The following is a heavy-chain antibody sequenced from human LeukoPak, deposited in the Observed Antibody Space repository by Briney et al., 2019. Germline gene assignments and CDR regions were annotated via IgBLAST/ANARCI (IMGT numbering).Heavy chain of an antibody. CDR2: IYDSGGT. V-gene: IGHV4-59*12. D-gene: IGHD3-10*01. J-gene: IGHJ4*02. CDR3: ARFGITVVRGGKYYFDY. CDR1: GGSISNYY. Sequence: SETLSLTCTVSGGSISNYYWSWIRQPPGKGLEWIGHIYDSGGTKYNPSLKSRITISVDKSKNQFSLMLSSVTAADTAVYYCARFGITVVRGGKYYFDYWGPGTLVTVSS.